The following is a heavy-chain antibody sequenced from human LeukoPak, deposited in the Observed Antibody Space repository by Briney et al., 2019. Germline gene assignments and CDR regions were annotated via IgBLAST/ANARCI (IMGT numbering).Heavy chain of an antibody. CDR2: ISAYNGNT. Sequence: ASVKVSCKASGYTFTSCGISWVRQAPGQGLEWMGWISAYNGNTNYAQKLQGRVTMTTDTSTSTAYMELRSLRSDDTAVYYCARDYCSSTSCYYGVGPYYYYGMDVWGQGTTVTVSS. V-gene: IGHV1-18*01. J-gene: IGHJ6*02. CDR3: ARDYCSSTSCYYGVGPYYYYGMDV. CDR1: GYTFTSCG. D-gene: IGHD2-2*01.